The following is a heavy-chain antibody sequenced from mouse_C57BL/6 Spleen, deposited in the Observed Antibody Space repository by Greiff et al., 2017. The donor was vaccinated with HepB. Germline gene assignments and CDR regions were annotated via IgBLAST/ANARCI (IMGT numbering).Heavy chain of an antibody. CDR3: ARCGSSTSDFDY. CDR1: GYTFTSYW. Sequence: QVHVKQSGAELVKPGASVKLSCKASGYTFTSYWMHWVKQRPGQGLEWIGMIHPNSGSTNYNEKFKSKATLTVDKSSSTAYMQLSSLTSEDSAVYYCARCGSSTSDFDYWGQGTTLTVSS. CDR2: IHPNSGST. D-gene: IGHD1-1*01. V-gene: IGHV1-64*01. J-gene: IGHJ2*01.